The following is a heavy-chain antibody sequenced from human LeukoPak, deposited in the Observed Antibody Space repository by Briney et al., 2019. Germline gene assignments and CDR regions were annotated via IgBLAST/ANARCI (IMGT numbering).Heavy chain of an antibody. CDR3: ARDPSYSENLDY. J-gene: IGHJ4*02. CDR2: INSDGSST. CDR1: GFTFSSYW. V-gene: IGHV3-74*01. Sequence: PGRSLRLSCAASGFTFSSYWMNWVRQAPGKGLVWVSRINSDGSSTTYADSVKGRFTISRDNAKNTLYLQMNSLRAEDTAVYYCARDPSYSENLDYWGQGTLVTVSS. D-gene: IGHD1-26*01.